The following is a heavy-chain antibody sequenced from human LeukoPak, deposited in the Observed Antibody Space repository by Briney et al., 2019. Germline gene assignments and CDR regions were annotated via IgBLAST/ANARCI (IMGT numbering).Heavy chain of an antibody. V-gene: IGHV3-23*01. J-gene: IGHJ4*02. CDR1: GFTFSSYA. CDR3: AKDPGPYYGSGKDY. D-gene: IGHD3-10*01. CDR2: ISGSGGST. Sequence: PGGSLRLSCAASGFTFSSYAMSWVRQAPGKGLEWVSAISGSGGSTYYADSVKGRFTISRDNSKNTLYLQMNSLRAEDTAVYYCAKDPGPYYGSGKDYWGQGTLVTVSS.